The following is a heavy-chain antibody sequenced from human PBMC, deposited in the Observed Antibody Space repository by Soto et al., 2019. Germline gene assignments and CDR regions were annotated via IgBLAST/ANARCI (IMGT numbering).Heavy chain of an antibody. D-gene: IGHD4-17*01. CDR1: GYRFTSYW. J-gene: IGHJ4*02. CDR3: ARLDDYGDSTHY. V-gene: IGHV5-51*01. Sequence: GASLKISCRGSGYRFTSYWIGWVRQMPGKGLEWMGIIYPGDSDTRYSPSFQGQVTISADKSISTAYLLWSSLKASDTAMYYCARLDDYGDSTHYWGQGTLVTVSS. CDR2: IYPGDSDT.